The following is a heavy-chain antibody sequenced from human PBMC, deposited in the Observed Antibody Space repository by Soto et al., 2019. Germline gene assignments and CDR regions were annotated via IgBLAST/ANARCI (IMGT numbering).Heavy chain of an antibody. CDR1: GGSFSGYY. V-gene: IGHV4-34*01. D-gene: IGHD2-2*01. J-gene: IGHJ5*02. Sequence: QVQLQQWGAGLLKPSETLSLTCAVYGGSFSGYYWSWIRQPPGKGLEWIGEINHSGSTNYNPSLKSRVTISVDTSKNQFSLKLSSVTAADTAVYYCARRGSPYCSSTSCYVKGRFDPWGQGTLVTVSS. CDR2: INHSGST. CDR3: ARRGSPYCSSTSCYVKGRFDP.